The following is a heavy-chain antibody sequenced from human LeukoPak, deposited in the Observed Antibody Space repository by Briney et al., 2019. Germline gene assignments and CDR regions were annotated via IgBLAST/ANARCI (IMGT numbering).Heavy chain of an antibody. CDR2: ISGSGHNT. CDR1: GFTFSSYA. CDR3: AKFRGSSSNYYGMDV. J-gene: IGHJ6*02. V-gene: IGHV3-23*01. Sequence: PGGSLRLSCAASGFTFSSYAMSWVRQAPGKGLEWVSAISGSGHNTYYADSVKGRFTISRDNSKDTLFLQMNSLRAEDTAVYYCAKFRGSSSNYYGMDVWGQGTTVTVS. D-gene: IGHD6-6*01.